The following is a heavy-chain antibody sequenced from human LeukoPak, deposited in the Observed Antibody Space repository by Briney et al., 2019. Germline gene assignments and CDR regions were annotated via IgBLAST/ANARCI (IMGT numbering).Heavy chain of an antibody. Sequence: PAQTLSLTCTVSGGSISNSDYYWSWIRHPAGKGLEWLGRIYASGNTIYNPSLKSRAALSIDTSKNQFSLKLSSVTAADTAVYFCAREYCGEACYRYYYYYYTDVWGKGTTVTVSS. CDR2: IYASGNT. D-gene: IGHD2-21*02. CDR1: GGSISNSDYY. CDR3: AREYCGEACYRYYYYYYTDV. J-gene: IGHJ6*03. V-gene: IGHV4-61*02.